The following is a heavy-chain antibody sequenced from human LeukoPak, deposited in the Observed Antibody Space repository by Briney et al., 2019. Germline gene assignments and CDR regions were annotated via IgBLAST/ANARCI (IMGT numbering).Heavy chain of an antibody. J-gene: IGHJ4*02. CDR1: GFPLSSYA. Sequence: GGSLRLSCAAFGFPLSSYAMSWVRQAPGKGLEWVSATSSSDAGTYHADSVRGRFTISRDNSKNTLYLQMNSLRVEDAAVYYCARAPVTSCRGAYCYPFDYWGQGTLVTVSS. V-gene: IGHV3-23*01. CDR3: ARAPVTSCRGAYCYPFDY. CDR2: TSSSDAGT. D-gene: IGHD2-21*01.